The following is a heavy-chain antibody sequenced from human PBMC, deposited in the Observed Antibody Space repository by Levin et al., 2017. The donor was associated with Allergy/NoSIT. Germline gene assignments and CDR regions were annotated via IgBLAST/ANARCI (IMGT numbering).Heavy chain of an antibody. J-gene: IGHJ6*03. D-gene: IGHD5-12*01. CDR2: IWDDGYKK. Sequence: GGSLRLSCAASGFTFSSYGMHWVRQAPGKGLEWVAVIWDDGYKKYYEDSVKGRFTISRDNSKNTLYLQMNSLRAEETAVYYCARVLRFYYYYYMDVWGKATTVTVSS. CDR1: GFTFSSYG. V-gene: IGHV3-33*01. CDR3: ARVLRFYYYYYMDV.